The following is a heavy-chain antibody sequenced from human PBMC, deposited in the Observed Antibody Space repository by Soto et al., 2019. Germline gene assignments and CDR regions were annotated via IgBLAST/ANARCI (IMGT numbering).Heavy chain of an antibody. CDR1: GGTFSSYA. V-gene: IGHV1-69*12. Sequence: QVQLVQSGAEVKKPGSSVKVSCRASGGTFSSYAIGWVRQAPGQGLEWMGGIIPIFGTANYAQKFQGRVTITADESTSTAYMELSSLRSADTAVYYCARGRGNNWNDGGFDCWGQGTLVTVSS. D-gene: IGHD1-20*01. CDR2: IIPIFGTA. J-gene: IGHJ4*02. CDR3: ARGRGNNWNDGGFDC.